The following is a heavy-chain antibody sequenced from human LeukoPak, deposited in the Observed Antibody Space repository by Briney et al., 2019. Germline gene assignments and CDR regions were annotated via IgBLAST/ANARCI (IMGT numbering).Heavy chain of an antibody. J-gene: IGHJ3*02. Sequence: GGSLRLSCAASGFTFSSYGMHWVRQAPGKGLEWVAVIWYDGSNKYYADSVKGRFTISRDNSKNTLYLQMNSLRAEDTAVYYCAKPNQWLSNHDAFDIWGQGTMVTVSS. D-gene: IGHD3-22*01. CDR1: GFTFSSYG. CDR3: AKPNQWLSNHDAFDI. CDR2: IWYDGSNK. V-gene: IGHV3-33*06.